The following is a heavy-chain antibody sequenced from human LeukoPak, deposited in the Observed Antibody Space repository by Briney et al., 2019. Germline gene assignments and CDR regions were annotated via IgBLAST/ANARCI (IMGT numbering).Heavy chain of an antibody. J-gene: IGHJ6*03. CDR1: GYSISSGYY. CDR3: AKDFSSASYTYYYYYMDV. V-gene: IGHV4-38-2*02. CDR2: IFHTGSA. D-gene: IGHD6-25*01. Sequence: SETLSLTCNVSGYSISSGYYWGWIRQPPGKGLEYIGSIFHTGSADYNPSLKSRVTLSVDTSKNQFSLKVSSVTAADTAIYYGAKDFSSASYTYYYYYMDVWGKGTTVTVSS.